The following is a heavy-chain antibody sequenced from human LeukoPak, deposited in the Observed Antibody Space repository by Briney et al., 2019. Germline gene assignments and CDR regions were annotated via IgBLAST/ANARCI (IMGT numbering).Heavy chain of an antibody. CDR1: GFTFGDYY. D-gene: IGHD3-10*02. CDR3: AELGITMIGGV. J-gene: IGHJ3*01. CDR2: ISGSGSNI. V-gene: IGHV3-11*04. Sequence: GGSLRLSCAASGFTFGDYYMSWIRQAPGKGLEWVSYISGSGSNIYYADSVKGRFTISRDNAKNSLYLQMNSLRAEDTAVYYCAELGITMIGGVWGQGTMVTVSS.